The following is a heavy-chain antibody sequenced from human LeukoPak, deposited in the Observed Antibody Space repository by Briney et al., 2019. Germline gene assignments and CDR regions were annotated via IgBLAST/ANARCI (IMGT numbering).Heavy chain of an antibody. J-gene: IGHJ6*02. CDR2: INPNSGGA. Sequence: GASVKVSCKASGYTFTGYYIHWVRQAPGRGLEWMGRINPNSGGANYAQKFQGWVTMTRDTSISTAYMELSRLRSDDTAVYYCARDPVMTTVTTTYYYGMDVWGQGTTVTVSS. V-gene: IGHV1-2*04. CDR3: ARDPVMTTVTTTYYYGMDV. D-gene: IGHD4-17*01. CDR1: GYTFTGYY.